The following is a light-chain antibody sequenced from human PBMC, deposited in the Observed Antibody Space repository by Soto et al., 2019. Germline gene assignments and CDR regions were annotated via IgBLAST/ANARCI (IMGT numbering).Light chain of an antibody. CDR1: QDISNX. Sequence: DIQMTQSPSSLSASAGDRVTITCRASQDISNXLAWFHQKPGKAPKSLIYGASSLQSGVPSRFSGSGSGTDFTLTISSLQPEDFATYYCQQYNSYPITFGQGTRLDVK. J-gene: IGKJ5*01. CDR3: QQYNSYPIT. CDR2: GAS. V-gene: IGKV1-16*01.